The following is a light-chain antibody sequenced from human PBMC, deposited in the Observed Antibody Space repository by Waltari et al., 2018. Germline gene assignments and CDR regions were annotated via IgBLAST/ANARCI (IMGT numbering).Light chain of an antibody. J-gene: IGKJ2*03. V-gene: IGKV1-12*01. Sequence: DIQMTQSPSSLSASVRASQGISSWLAWYQQKPGKAPKLLIYAASSLQSGVPSRFSGSGSGTDYTLTISSLQPEDFATYYCQQGYNTPYSFGQGTKVEIK. CDR3: QQGYNTPYS. CDR1: QGISSW. CDR2: AAS.